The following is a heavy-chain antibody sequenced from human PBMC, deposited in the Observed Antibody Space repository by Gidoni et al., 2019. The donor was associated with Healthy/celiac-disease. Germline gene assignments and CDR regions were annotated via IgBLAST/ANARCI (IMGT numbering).Heavy chain of an antibody. CDR3: AKGRGGSLPGSRDWFDP. CDR2: ISGSGGST. Sequence: EVQLLESGGGLVQPGGSLRLSCAASGFTFSSYAMSWVRQAPGKGLEWVSAISGSGGSTYYADSVKGRFTISRDNSKNTLYLQMNSLRAEDTAVYYCAKGRGGSLPGSRDWFDPWGQGTLVTVSS. D-gene: IGHD3-16*01. CDR1: GFTFSSYA. J-gene: IGHJ5*02. V-gene: IGHV3-23*01.